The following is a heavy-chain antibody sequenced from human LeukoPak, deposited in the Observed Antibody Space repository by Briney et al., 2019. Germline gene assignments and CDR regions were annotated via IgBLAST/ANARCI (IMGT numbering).Heavy chain of an antibody. CDR2: ISSDGGST. Sequence: GGSLRLPCAASRFTFSSYAMHWVRQAAGKGLEYLSSISSDGGSTCYGNSVKGRFTISRDNSKNTLYLQMGSLRAEDMAVYYCATAGMLSTGGYHSYIDYWGQGTLVTVSS. V-gene: IGHV3-64*01. CDR1: RFTFSSYA. J-gene: IGHJ4*02. D-gene: IGHD5-24*01. CDR3: ATAGMLSTGGYHSYIDY.